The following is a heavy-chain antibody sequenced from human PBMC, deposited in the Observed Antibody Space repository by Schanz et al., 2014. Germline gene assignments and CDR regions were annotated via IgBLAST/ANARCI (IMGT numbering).Heavy chain of an antibody. CDR3: ARDHVATTDYDYFFYYLDV. Sequence: QVQLVQSGAEVKKPGASVKVSCKASGYTFTSYGINWVRQAPGQGLEWMGWISAYNGNTNYAQKLQGRVTMTTDTSTSTAYMELRSLRSDDTAVYYCARDHVATTDYDYFFYYLDVWATGITDIVSS. D-gene: IGHD1-1*01. CDR2: ISAYNGNT. CDR1: GYTFTSYG. J-gene: IGHJ6*03. V-gene: IGHV1-18*01.